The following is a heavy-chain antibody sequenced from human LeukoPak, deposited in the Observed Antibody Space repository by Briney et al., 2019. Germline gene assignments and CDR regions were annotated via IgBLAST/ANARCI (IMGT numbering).Heavy chain of an antibody. Sequence: GGSLRLSCAASGFTFSSYWMHWVRQAPGKGLVWVSRINSDGSSTSYADSVKGRFTISRDNAKNTLYLQMNSLRAEDTAVYYCARDNSGYAMGAYGFRGSAGSAFDIWGQGTMVTVSS. D-gene: IGHD5-12*01. CDR2: INSDGSST. CDR3: ARDNSGYAMGAYGFRGSAGSAFDI. V-gene: IGHV3-74*01. CDR1: GFTFSSYW. J-gene: IGHJ3*02.